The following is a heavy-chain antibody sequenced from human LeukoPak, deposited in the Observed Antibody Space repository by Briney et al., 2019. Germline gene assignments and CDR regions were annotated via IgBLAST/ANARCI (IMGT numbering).Heavy chain of an antibody. V-gene: IGHV3-48*02. J-gene: IGHJ4*02. CDR3: TRGRGTDY. CDR1: GFTFSSYN. CDR2: ISSSSGTI. D-gene: IGHD3-10*01. Sequence: GSLRLSCVASGFTFSSYNMNWVRHAPGKGLEWVSYISSSSGTIYYADSVKGRFSISRDNAKNSLYLQMNSLRDEDTAVYFCTRGRGTDYWGQGTLVTVSS.